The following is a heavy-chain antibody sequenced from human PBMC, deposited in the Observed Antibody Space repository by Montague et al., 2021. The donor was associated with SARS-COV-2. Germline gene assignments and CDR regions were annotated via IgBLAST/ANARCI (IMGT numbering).Heavy chain of an antibody. V-gene: IGHV4-34*01. D-gene: IGHD2-21*01. CDR1: GGSFSNYY. CDR2: INHTGST. CDR3: ARPSMVSRNYYYYGIDV. J-gene: IGHJ6*02. Sequence: SETLSLTCAVYGGSFSNYYWTWIRQSPGKRLEWIGEINHTGSTTXNPSLKSRVTISVDTSKNQFSLKLTSVTVADTALYYCARPSMVSRNYYYYGIDVWGQGTTVTVSS.